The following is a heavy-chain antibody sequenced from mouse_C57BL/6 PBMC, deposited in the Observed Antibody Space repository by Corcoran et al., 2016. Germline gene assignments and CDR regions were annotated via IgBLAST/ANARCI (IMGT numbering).Heavy chain of an antibody. CDR3: ARWGPSMDY. CDR1: GYTFTDYY. V-gene: IGHV1-76*01. J-gene: IGHJ4*01. Sequence: QVQLKQSGAELVRPGASVKLSCKASGYTFTDYYINWVKQRPGQGLEWIASIYSGSGNTYYNEKFKGKATLTAEKSSSTAYMQLSSLTSEDSAVYYCARWGPSMDYWGQGTSVTVSS. CDR2: IYSGSGNT.